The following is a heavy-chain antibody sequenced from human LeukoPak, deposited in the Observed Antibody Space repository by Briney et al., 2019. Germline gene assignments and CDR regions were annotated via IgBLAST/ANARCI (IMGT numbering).Heavy chain of an antibody. D-gene: IGHD1/OR15-1a*01. CDR2: ISSSSSYI. V-gene: IGHV3-21*04. CDR3: AKENWYLYNDNWYKTWFDP. J-gene: IGHJ5*02. CDR1: GFTFSSYS. Sequence: PGGSLRLSCVASGFTFSSYSMNWVRQAPGKGLEWVSSISSSSSYIYYADSVKGRFTISRDNSKNTLFLQMNSLRAEDTAIYYCAKENWYLYNDNWYKTWFDPWGQGTLVTVSS.